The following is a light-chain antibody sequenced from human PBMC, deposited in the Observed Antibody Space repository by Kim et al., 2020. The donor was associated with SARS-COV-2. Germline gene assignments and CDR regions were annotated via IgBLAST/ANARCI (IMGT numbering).Light chain of an antibody. CDR3: SSCDSSLSAWL. V-gene: IGLV10-54*01. CDR2: RTN. CDR1: NNNVGNQG. Sequence: QAGLTQSPSVSKGLGQTATLTCTGNNNNVGNQGAAWLQQHQGHPPKLLSYRTNNRPSGISERFSASRSGNTASLTITGLQPEDEADYYCSSCDSSLSAWLFGGGTQLPVL. J-gene: IGLJ2*01.